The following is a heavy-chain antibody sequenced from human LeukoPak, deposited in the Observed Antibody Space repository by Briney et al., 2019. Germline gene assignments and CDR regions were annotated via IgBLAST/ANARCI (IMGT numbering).Heavy chain of an antibody. CDR1: GYTFTSYY. CDR2: INPSGGST. CDR3: ASSLSKMPSDY. V-gene: IGHV1-46*03. Sequence: ASVKVSCKASGYTFTSYYMHWVRQAPGQGLEWMGIINPSGGSTSYAQKFQGRVTMTRDTSTSTVYIELSSLRSEDTAVYYCASSLSKMPSDYWGQGTLVTASS. J-gene: IGHJ4*02. D-gene: IGHD2-2*01.